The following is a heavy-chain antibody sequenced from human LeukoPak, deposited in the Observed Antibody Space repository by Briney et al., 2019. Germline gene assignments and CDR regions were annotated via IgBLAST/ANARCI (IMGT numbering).Heavy chain of an antibody. CDR3: ARLGARQMLEY. CDR2: IKQDGGQI. Sequence: GGSLRLSCAASEFTFSSYWMSWVRPAPGKGLEWVANIKQDGGQIYYLVSVKGRFTVSRDNAKNSLYLQMNSLRAEDAAVYYCARLGARQMLEYWGQGTLVTVSS. D-gene: IGHD4-17*01. V-gene: IGHV3-7*01. CDR1: EFTFSSYW. J-gene: IGHJ4*02.